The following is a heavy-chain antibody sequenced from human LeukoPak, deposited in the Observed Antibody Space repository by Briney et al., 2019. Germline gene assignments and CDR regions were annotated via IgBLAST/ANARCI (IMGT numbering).Heavy chain of an antibody. Sequence: GASVKVSCKASGYTFTSYDINWVRQATGQGLEWMGWMNPNSGNTGYAQKFQGRVTMTRNTSISTAYMELSSLRSEDTAVYYCARVVSRWELHWDAFDIWGQGTMVTVSS. D-gene: IGHD1-26*01. CDR3: ARVVSRWELHWDAFDI. CDR1: GYTFTSYD. J-gene: IGHJ3*02. CDR2: MNPNSGNT. V-gene: IGHV1-8*01.